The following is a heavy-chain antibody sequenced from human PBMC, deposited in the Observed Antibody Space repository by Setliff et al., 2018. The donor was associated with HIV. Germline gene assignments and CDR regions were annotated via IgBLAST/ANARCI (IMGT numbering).Heavy chain of an antibody. V-gene: IGHV4-34*01. CDR1: GGSFNGYY. Sequence: SETLSLTCAVYGGSFNGYYWSWIRQPPGKGLEWIGEVNHSGSTNYNPSLKSRVTISVDMSKNQFSLKLSSVTAADTAVYYCARQITSVTTEKLVVNDAFDIWGQGIMVTVSS. CDR3: ARQITSVTTEKLVVNDAFDI. CDR2: VNHSGST. D-gene: IGHD3-22*01. J-gene: IGHJ3*02.